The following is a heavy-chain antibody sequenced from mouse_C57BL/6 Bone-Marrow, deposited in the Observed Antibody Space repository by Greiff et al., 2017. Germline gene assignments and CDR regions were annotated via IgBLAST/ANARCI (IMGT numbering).Heavy chain of an antibody. Sequence: EVQLVESGGGLVQPKGSLKLSCAASGFTFNTYAMHWVRQAPGKGLEWVARIRSKSSNYATYYADSVQDTFTIYTAESQSMFYLRRNNLKTEDTAMYCCVREGDGGSAPDYWGQGTTLTVSS. V-gene: IGHV10-3*01. CDR1: GFTFNTYA. D-gene: IGHD2-3*01. J-gene: IGHJ2*01. CDR2: IRSKSSNYAT. CDR3: VREGDGGSAPDY.